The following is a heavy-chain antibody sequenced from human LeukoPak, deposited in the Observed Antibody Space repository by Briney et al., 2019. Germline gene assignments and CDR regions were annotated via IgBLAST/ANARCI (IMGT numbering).Heavy chain of an antibody. D-gene: IGHD3-16*02. V-gene: IGHV7-4-1*02. CDR1: GYSFNSQG. CDR3: ARAFQSLGGLSLPDY. CDR2: IHPSTGNP. Sequence: GASVKVSCKASGYSFNSQGMNWVRQAPGQGLEWMGWIHPSTGNPTYAQGFTGRFVFSLDTSVSTTYLQISSLKAEDTAVYFCARAFQSLGGLSLPDYWGQGTLVTVSS. J-gene: IGHJ4*02.